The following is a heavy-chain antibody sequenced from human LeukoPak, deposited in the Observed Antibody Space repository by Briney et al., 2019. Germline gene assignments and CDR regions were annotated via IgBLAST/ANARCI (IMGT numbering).Heavy chain of an antibody. CDR1: GGSISSYY. CDR2: IYYSGST. V-gene: IGHV4-59*01. Sequence: SETLSLTCTVSGGSISSYYWSWVRQPPGKGLEWIGYIYYSGSTNYNPSLKSRVTMSVDTSKNQFSLKLSSVTAADTAVYYCARVGRVTTVTTQLVYYYYMDVWGKGTTVTVSS. D-gene: IGHD4-17*01. CDR3: ARVGRVTTVTTQLVYYYYMDV. J-gene: IGHJ6*03.